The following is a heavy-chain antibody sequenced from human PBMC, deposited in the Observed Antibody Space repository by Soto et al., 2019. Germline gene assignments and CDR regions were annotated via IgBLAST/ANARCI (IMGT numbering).Heavy chain of an antibody. D-gene: IGHD2-15*01. CDR1: GFTFDDYA. V-gene: IGHV3-9*01. CDR2: ISWNSGSI. CDR3: AKEIVLVLSFYFDY. Sequence: EVQLVESGGGLVQPGRSLRLSCAASGFTFDDYAVHWVRQAPGKGLEWVLGISWNSGSIGYAASVKGRFTISRDNAKNSLYLQMNSLKAEDTALYYCAKEIVLVLSFYFDYWGQGALVTVSS. J-gene: IGHJ4*02.